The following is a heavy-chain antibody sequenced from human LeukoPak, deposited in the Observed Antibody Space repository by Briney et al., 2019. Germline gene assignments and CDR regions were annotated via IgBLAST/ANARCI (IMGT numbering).Heavy chain of an antibody. CDR3: ARVNIHNPDFES. V-gene: IGHV4-59*01. D-gene: IGHD1-1*01. J-gene: IGHJ4*02. CDR1: GGSFSGYY. CDR2: IYSSGST. Sequence: SETLSLTCAVYGGSFSGYYWSWIRQPPGKGLEWIGYIYSSGSTNYNPSLKSRVRLSVDTSKNQFSLKLTSVTAADTAVYYCARVNIHNPDFESWGQGKLVTVSS.